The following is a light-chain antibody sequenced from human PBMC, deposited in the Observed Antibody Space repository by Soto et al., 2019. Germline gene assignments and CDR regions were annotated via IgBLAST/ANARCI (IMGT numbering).Light chain of an antibody. V-gene: IGKV3-20*01. CDR1: QSVSANY. CDR2: GAS. Sequence: VVLTQSPGTLSLSPGERATLSCRANQSVSANYLAWYQQKPGQAPRLLIYGASSRATGIPDRFSGSGSGTDFTLTISRLEPEDFAVFYCHQYGSSPFTFGPGTKVDIK. CDR3: HQYGSSPFT. J-gene: IGKJ3*01.